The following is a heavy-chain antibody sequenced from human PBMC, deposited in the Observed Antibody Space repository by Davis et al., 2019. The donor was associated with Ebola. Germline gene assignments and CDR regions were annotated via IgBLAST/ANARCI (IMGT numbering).Heavy chain of an antibody. CDR2: ISYDGSNK. V-gene: IGHV3-30-3*01. D-gene: IGHD5-18*01. J-gene: IGHJ6*03. CDR3: AREFADTPMGYYYYMDV. CDR1: GFTFSSYA. Sequence: PGGSLRLSCAASGFTFSSYAMHWVRQAPGKGLEWVAVISYDGSNKYYADSVKGRFTISRDNSKNTLYLQMNSLRAEDTAVYYCAREFADTPMGYYYYMDVWGKGTTVTVSS.